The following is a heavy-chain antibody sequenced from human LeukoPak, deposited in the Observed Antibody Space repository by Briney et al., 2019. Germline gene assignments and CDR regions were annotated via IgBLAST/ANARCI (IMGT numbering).Heavy chain of an antibody. Sequence: ASVKVSCKASGYTFTSYDINWVRQAPGQGLEWMGWISAYNGNTNYAQKLQGRVTMTTDISTSTAYMELRSLRSDDTAVYYCARDPITIFGPNWYFDLWGRGTLVTVSS. D-gene: IGHD3-3*01. J-gene: IGHJ2*01. CDR3: ARDPITIFGPNWYFDL. CDR1: GYTFTSYD. CDR2: ISAYNGNT. V-gene: IGHV1-18*01.